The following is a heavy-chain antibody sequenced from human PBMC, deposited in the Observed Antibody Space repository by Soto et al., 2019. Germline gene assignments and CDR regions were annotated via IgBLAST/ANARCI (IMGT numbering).Heavy chain of an antibody. CDR3: ARDLAAADY. V-gene: IGHV1-46*01. CDR1: GYIFINYY. Sequence: QVHLVQSGAEVKKPGASVKVSCKASGYIFINYYIHWVRQAPGQGLEWIGIINPNGGSTNYAQKCRVRVTMARDTSTSTVYMDMSSLRYDDTAVYYCARDLAAADYWGQGTLVTVSS. CDR2: INPNGGST. J-gene: IGHJ4*02. D-gene: IGHD6-13*01.